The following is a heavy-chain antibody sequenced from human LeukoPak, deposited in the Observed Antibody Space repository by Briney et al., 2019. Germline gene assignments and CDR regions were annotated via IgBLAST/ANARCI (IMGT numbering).Heavy chain of an antibody. Sequence: QTGGSLRLSRAASGFIFSNYYMSWVRQTPWKGLEWLANINQEGNEKNYVGSVKGRFPISRDNAKNSVYLQMNSLRAEDTAIYYCVRDESWVPTDRFDYWGQGALFTVSS. J-gene: IGHJ4*02. CDR3: VRDESWVPTDRFDY. CDR1: GFIFSNYY. CDR2: INQEGNEK. V-gene: IGHV3-7*03. D-gene: IGHD3-10*01.